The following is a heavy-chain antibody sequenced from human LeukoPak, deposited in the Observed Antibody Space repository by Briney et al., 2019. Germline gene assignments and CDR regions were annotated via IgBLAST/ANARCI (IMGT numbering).Heavy chain of an antibody. D-gene: IGHD5-18*01. V-gene: IGHV3-9*01. Sequence: GRPLRLSCAASGFTFDDYAMHWVRQAPGKGLEWVSGISWNSGSIGYADSVKGRFTISRDNAKNSLYLQMNSLRAEDTALYYCAKARGYSYGLTTGDFDYWGQGTLVTVSS. J-gene: IGHJ4*02. CDR2: ISWNSGSI. CDR3: AKARGYSYGLTTGDFDY. CDR1: GFTFDDYA.